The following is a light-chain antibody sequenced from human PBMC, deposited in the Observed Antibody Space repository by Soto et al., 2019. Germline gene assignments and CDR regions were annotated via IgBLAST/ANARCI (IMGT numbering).Light chain of an antibody. CDR2: EVT. CDR3: SSHAGINNVV. Sequence: QSALTQPPSASGSPGQSVTISCTGTSSDVGGYNYVSWYQQHPGKAPKLMIYEVTKRPSGVPDRFSGSKSGNTASLTVSGLLAEDEADNYCSSHAGINNVVFGGGTKLTVL. V-gene: IGLV2-8*01. CDR1: SSDVGGYNY. J-gene: IGLJ3*02.